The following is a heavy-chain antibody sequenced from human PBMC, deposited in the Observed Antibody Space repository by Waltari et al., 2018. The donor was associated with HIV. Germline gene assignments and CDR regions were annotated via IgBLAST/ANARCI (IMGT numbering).Heavy chain of an antibody. CDR2: IKTKGDGGAT. J-gene: IGHJ4*02. Sequence: EVQLVESGGDLLKPGGCLRLSCAASGFTLNSVWMSWVRQAPGKGREWVGHIKTKGDGGATDYAAAVKGRFTISRDDSKNTVYLQMNSLKIEDTAVYYCTSEEDYGSGSHFDYWGQGTLVTVSS. D-gene: IGHD3-10*01. CDR1: GFTLNSVW. V-gene: IGHV3-15*01. CDR3: TSEEDYGSGSHFDY.